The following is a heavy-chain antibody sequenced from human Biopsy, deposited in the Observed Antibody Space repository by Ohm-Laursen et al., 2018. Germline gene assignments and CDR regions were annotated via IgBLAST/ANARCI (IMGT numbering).Heavy chain of an antibody. V-gene: IGHV2-70*11. Sequence: TQTLTLTGPFSGFSLSARGMCVSWIRQAPGKALEWLARVDWDDYKDKSASLQTKLSISKDTSNDQVVLTVNNVDPADTATYYCARTPILIVSAGLVYRHRRHLQGMDVWGQGIAVTVS. CDR2: VDWDDYK. J-gene: IGHJ6*02. D-gene: IGHD6-13*01. CDR3: ARTPILIVSAGLVYRHRRHLQGMDV. CDR1: GFSLSARGMC.